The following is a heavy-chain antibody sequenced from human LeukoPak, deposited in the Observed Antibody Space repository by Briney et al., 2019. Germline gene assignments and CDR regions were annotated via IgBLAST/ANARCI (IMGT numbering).Heavy chain of an antibody. D-gene: IGHD6-19*01. V-gene: IGHV4-34*01. CDR3: ARARRQWLNTYYSYYMDV. Sequence: PSETLSLTCAVYGGSFSAYYWSWIRQPPGKGLEWIGEINHSGSTNYNPSLKSRVTISVDTSKNQFSLKLSSVTAADTAVYYCARARRQWLNTYYSYYMDVWGKGTTVTVSS. CDR2: INHSGST. CDR1: GGSFSAYY. J-gene: IGHJ6*03.